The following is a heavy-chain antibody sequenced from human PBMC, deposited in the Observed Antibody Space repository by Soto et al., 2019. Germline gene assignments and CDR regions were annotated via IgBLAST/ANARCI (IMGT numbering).Heavy chain of an antibody. CDR2: INHSGIT. CDR3: GRGWPPIVVVFSATWGWFDP. CDR1: GGSFSGYY. V-gene: IGHV4-34*01. D-gene: IGHD2-15*01. J-gene: IGHJ5*02. Sequence: QVQLQQWGAGLLKPSETLSLTCAVYGGSFSGYYWSWIRQPPGKRLEWFGEINHSGITNYNRSLKSRVTVSVDTSKSLFSLMLGSVTAADTAVYYCGRGWPPIVVVFSATWGWFDPWGQGTLVTVFS.